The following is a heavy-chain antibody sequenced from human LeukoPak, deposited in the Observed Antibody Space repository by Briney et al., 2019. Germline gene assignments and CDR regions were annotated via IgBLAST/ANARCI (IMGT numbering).Heavy chain of an antibody. D-gene: IGHD3-3*01. Sequence: GGSLRLSCAASGFTFSSYWMHWVRQAPGKGLVWVSRINSDGSSTSYADSVKGRFTISRDNAKNTLYLQMNSLRAEDTGVYYCAREGYDFWSGYFLSEGIDYWGQGTLVTVSS. J-gene: IGHJ4*02. CDR2: INSDGSST. CDR3: AREGYDFWSGYFLSEGIDY. CDR1: GFTFSSYW. V-gene: IGHV3-74*01.